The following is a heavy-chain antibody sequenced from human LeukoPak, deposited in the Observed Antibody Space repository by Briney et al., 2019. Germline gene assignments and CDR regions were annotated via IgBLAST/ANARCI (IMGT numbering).Heavy chain of an antibody. J-gene: IGHJ4*02. D-gene: IGHD4-23*01. Sequence: GASVKVSCKASGGTFSSYAISWVRQAPGQRLEWMGGIIPIFGTANYAQKFQGRVTITTDESTSTAYMELSSLRSEDTAVYYCATVDYGGNSWGSFFDYWGQGTLVTVSS. V-gene: IGHV1-69*05. CDR1: GGTFSSYA. CDR2: IIPIFGTA. CDR3: ATVDYGGNSWGSFFDY.